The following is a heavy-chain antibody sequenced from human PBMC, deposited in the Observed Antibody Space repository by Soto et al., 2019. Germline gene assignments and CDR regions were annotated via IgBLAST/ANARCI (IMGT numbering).Heavy chain of an antibody. CDR3: AKDKSXSYGDYVDTYYFDY. Sequence: GGSLRLSCAASGFTFSSYAMSWVRQAPGKGLEWVSAISGSGGSTYYADSVKGRFTISRDNSKNTLYLQMNSLRAEDTAVYYCAKDKSXSYGDYVDTYYFDYWGQGTLVTVSS. J-gene: IGHJ4*02. D-gene: IGHD4-17*01. CDR1: GFTFSSYA. CDR2: ISGSGGST. V-gene: IGHV3-23*01.